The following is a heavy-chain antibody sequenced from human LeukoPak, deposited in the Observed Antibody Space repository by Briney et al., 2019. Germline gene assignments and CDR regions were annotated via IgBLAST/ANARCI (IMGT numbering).Heavy chain of an antibody. Sequence: PSETRSLTCTVSGASISRSDYFWGWIRQPPGKGLEWIGSIYYSGSTYYSPSLKGRVTISVDTSKNQFSLKLNSVTAADTAVYYCARSSEYGDPFNYWGQGTLVTVSS. CDR2: IYYSGST. CDR3: ARSSEYGDPFNY. J-gene: IGHJ4*02. V-gene: IGHV4-39*01. D-gene: IGHD4-17*01. CDR1: GASISRSDYF.